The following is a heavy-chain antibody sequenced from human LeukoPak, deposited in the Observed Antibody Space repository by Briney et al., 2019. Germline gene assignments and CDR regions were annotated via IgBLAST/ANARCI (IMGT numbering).Heavy chain of an antibody. CDR1: GDSISSYS. D-gene: IGHD3-16*01. CDR2: MYTSGST. CDR3: ARDYEGWGKTDVFDI. Sequence: SETLSLTCTVSGDSISSYSWSWIRQPAGKGLEWIERMYTSGSTNSNPSLKSRVTMSVDTSKNQFSLKLSSATAADTAVYYCARDYEGWGKTDVFDIWGQGTMVTVSS. J-gene: IGHJ3*02. V-gene: IGHV4-4*07.